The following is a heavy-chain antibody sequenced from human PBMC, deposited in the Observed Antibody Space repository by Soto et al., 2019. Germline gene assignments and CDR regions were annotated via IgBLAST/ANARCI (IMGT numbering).Heavy chain of an antibody. Sequence: SETLSLTCAVSGGSIRSSSYYWGWIRQPPGKGLEWIGSIYYSGNTYYNPSLKSRATISVDTSRNQFSLKLSSVTAADTALYYCERTVIGGFEYWGQGTLVTVSS. V-gene: IGHV4-39*01. CDR2: IYYSGNT. D-gene: IGHD3-16*02. J-gene: IGHJ4*02. CDR1: GGSIRSSSYY. CDR3: ERTVIGGFEY.